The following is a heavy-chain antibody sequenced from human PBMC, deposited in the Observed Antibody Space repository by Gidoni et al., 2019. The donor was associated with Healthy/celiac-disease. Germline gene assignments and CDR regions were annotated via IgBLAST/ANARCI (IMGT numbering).Heavy chain of an antibody. CDR2: IYYSGRT. CDR1: CGSISSSSYY. V-gene: IGHV4-39*01. J-gene: IGHJ6*02. D-gene: IGHD6-13*01. Sequence: QLQLQESGPGLVKPSETLSLTCTVSCGSISSSSYYWGWIRQPPGKGLEWIGSIYYSGRTYYNPSLKSRVTISVDTSKNQFSLKLSSVTAADTAVYYCARIIAAGPYYYYYGMDVWGQGTTVTVSS. CDR3: ARIIAAGPYYYYYGMDV.